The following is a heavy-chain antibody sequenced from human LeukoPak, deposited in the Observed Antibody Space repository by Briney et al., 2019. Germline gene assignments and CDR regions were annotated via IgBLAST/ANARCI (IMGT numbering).Heavy chain of an antibody. V-gene: IGHV4-34*01. Sequence: SETLSLTCAVYGGSFSGYYWSWIRQPPGKGLEWIGSIYYSGSTYYNPSLKSRVTISVDTSKNQFSLKLSSVTAADTAVYYCARRKKRGAYYYDRSGVLDAFDIWGQGTMVTVSS. CDR2: IYYSGST. J-gene: IGHJ3*02. CDR1: GGSFSGYY. CDR3: ARRKKRGAYYYDRSGVLDAFDI. D-gene: IGHD3-22*01.